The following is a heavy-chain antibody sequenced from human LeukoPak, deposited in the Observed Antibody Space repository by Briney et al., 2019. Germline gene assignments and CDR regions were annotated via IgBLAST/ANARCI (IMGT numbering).Heavy chain of an antibody. V-gene: IGHV4-4*02. CDR3: ARALTTVTQYYFDY. CDR2: IYHSGST. J-gene: IGHJ4*02. Sequence: GSLRLSCAASGGSISRSNWWSWVRQPPGKGLEWIGEIYHSGSTNYNPSLKSRVNISVDKSKNQFSLKLSSVTAADTAVYYCARALTTVTQYYFDYWGQGTLVTVSS. D-gene: IGHD4-17*01. CDR1: GGSISRSNW.